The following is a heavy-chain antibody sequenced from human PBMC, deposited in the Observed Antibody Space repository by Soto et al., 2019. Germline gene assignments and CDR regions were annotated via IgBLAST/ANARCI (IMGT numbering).Heavy chain of an antibody. CDR3: AKVGHYYDSSGYYYLY. J-gene: IGHJ4*02. V-gene: IGHV3-23*01. CDR1: GFTFSSYA. D-gene: IGHD3-22*01. CDR2: ISGSGGST. Sequence: HPGGSLRLSCAASGFTFSSYAMNWVRQAPGKGLEWVSAISGSGGSTYYADSVKGRFTISRDNSKNTLYLQMNSLRAEDTAVYYCAKVGHYYDSSGYYYLYWGQGTLVTVSS.